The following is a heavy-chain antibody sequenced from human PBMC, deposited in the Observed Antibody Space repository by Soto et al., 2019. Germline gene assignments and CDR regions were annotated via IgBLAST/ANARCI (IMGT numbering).Heavy chain of an antibody. CDR3: ASFMDYDILTGYSNFDY. CDR1: GGSISSGGYY. J-gene: IGHJ4*02. V-gene: IGHV4-31*03. D-gene: IGHD3-9*01. CDR2: IYYSGST. Sequence: SETLSLTCTVSGGSISSGGYYWSWIRQHPGKGLEWIGYIYYSGSTYYNPSLKSRVTISVDTSKNQFSLKLSSVTAADTAVYYCASFMDYDILTGYSNFDYWGQGTLVTVSS.